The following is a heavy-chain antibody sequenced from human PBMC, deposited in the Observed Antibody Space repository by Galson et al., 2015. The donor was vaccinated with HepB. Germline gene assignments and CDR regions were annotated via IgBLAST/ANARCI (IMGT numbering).Heavy chain of an antibody. CDR1: GLTFRSYW. Sequence: SLRLSCAASGLTFRSYWLIWVRQAPGEGLEGVAGVSGSGGRTYYPDSVKGRFTISRDNSKSTLYLLMNRLRAEDTAVYYCAKVRVIGAWDGFDFWGQGTMVTVSS. D-gene: IGHD2-21*01. CDR2: VSGSGGRT. CDR3: AKVRVIGAWDGFDF. V-gene: IGHV3-23*01. J-gene: IGHJ3*01.